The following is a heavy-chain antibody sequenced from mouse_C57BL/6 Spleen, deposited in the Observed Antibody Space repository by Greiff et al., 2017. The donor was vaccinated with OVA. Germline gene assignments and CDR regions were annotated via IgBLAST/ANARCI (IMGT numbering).Heavy chain of an antibody. V-gene: IGHV1-26*01. J-gene: IGHJ3*01. CDR3: ARSWDRFAY. D-gene: IGHD4-1*01. CDR1: GYTFTDYY. Sequence: EVQLQQSGPELVKPGASVKISCKASGYTFTDYYMNWVKQSHGKSLEWIGDINPNNGGTSYNQKFKGKATLTVDKSSSTAYMELRSLTSEDSAVYYCARSWDRFAYWGQGTLVTVSA. CDR2: INPNNGGT.